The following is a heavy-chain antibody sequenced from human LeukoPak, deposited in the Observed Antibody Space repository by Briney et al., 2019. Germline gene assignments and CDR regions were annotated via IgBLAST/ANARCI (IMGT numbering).Heavy chain of an antibody. Sequence: GGSLRLSCAASGFAFSGYAMSWVRQAPGKGLDWVSVISGSGGSTYYADSVKGRFTISSDNSKNTLYLQMNSLRAEDTAVYYCAKSPVPYCSGGSCYGMDVWGQGTTVTVSS. CDR2: ISGSGGST. V-gene: IGHV3-23*01. D-gene: IGHD2-15*01. CDR3: AKSPVPYCSGGSCYGMDV. J-gene: IGHJ6*02. CDR1: GFAFSGYA.